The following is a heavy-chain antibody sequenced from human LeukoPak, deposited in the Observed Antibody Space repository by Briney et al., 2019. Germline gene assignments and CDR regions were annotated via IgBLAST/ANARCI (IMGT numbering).Heavy chain of an antibody. Sequence: GGSLRLSCAASGFTFSSYAMSWVRQAPGKGLEWVSAISGSGGSTYYADSVKGRFTISRDNSKSTLYLQMNSLRAEDTAVYYCARAVSCTNGACSHDAFYIWGLGTMVTVSS. J-gene: IGHJ3*02. CDR1: GFTFSSYA. V-gene: IGHV3-23*01. CDR2: ISGSGGST. D-gene: IGHD2-8*01. CDR3: ARAVSCTNGACSHDAFYI.